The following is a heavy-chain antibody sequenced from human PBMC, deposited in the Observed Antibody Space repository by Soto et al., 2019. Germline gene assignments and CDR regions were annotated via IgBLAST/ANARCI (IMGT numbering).Heavy chain of an antibody. D-gene: IGHD3-3*01. CDR1: GGSISSGGYY. Sequence: SETLSLTCTVSGGSISSGGYYWSWIRQHPGKGLEWIGYIYYSGSTYYNPSLKSRVTISVDTSKNQFSLKLSSVTAADTAVYYCAREIYDFWSGYPYGMDVWGQGTTVTVSS. J-gene: IGHJ6*02. CDR3: AREIYDFWSGYPYGMDV. CDR2: IYYSGST. V-gene: IGHV4-31*03.